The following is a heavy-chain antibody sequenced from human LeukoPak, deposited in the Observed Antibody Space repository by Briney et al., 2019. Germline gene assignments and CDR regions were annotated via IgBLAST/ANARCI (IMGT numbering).Heavy chain of an antibody. Sequence: SGTLSLTCTVSGGSISSYYWSWIRQPPGKGLEWIGFIYYSGFTNYNPSLKSRVTISVDTSKNQFSLKLSSVTAADTAVYYCARGERGPYYDFWTDWGQGTLVTVSS. CDR1: GGSISSYY. J-gene: IGHJ4*02. D-gene: IGHD3/OR15-3a*01. V-gene: IGHV4-59*01. CDR3: ARGERGPYYDFWTD. CDR2: IYYSGFT.